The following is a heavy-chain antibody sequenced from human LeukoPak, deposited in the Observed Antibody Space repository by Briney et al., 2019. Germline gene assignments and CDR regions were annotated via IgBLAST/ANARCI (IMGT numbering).Heavy chain of an antibody. CDR1: GGSISSSSYY. J-gene: IGHJ4*02. D-gene: IGHD3-10*01. V-gene: IGHV4-39*01. Sequence: SETLSLTCTVSGGSISSSSYYWGWIRQPPGKGLEWIGSIYYTGSTYYSPSLKSRVTISVDTSKNQFSLKLSSVTATDTAVFYCAGKSYYYADYWGQGTVVTVSS. CDR2: IYYTGST. CDR3: AGKSYYYADY.